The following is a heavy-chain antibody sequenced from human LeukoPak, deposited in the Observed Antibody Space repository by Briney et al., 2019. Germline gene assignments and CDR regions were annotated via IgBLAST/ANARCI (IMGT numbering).Heavy chain of an antibody. J-gene: IGHJ4*02. Sequence: GGSLRLSCVASGFPFSAYAMSWVRQAPNKGLEWVSGIRGSGDVAYYAESVKGRFTVYRDNLSNTLYLQMNSLRAEDTALYYCAKDLSSGTGRGFDYWGQGSLVSVSS. V-gene: IGHV3-23*01. D-gene: IGHD3/OR15-3a*01. CDR3: AKDLSSGTGRGFDY. CDR2: IRGSGDVA. CDR1: GFPFSAYA.